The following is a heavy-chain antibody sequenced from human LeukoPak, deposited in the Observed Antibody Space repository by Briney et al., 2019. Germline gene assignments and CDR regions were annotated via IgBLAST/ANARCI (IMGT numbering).Heavy chain of an antibody. D-gene: IGHD2-2*01. CDR1: GFTFSSYS. V-gene: IGHV3-30*18. Sequence: GGSLRLSCAASGFTFSSYSMNWVRQAPGKGLEWVAVISYDGSNKYYADSVKGRFTISRDNSKNTLYLQMNSLRAEDTAVYYCAKDLDCSSTSCYANYYYYGMDVWGQGTTVTVSS. J-gene: IGHJ6*02. CDR3: AKDLDCSSTSCYANYYYYGMDV. CDR2: ISYDGSNK.